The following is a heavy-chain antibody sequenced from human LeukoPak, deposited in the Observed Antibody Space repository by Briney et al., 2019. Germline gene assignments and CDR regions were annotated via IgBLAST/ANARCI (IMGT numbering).Heavy chain of an antibody. D-gene: IGHD1/OR15-1a*01. CDR1: GYTFTSYG. CDR3: ARVSEQSPTPDHQSFDY. Sequence: ASVKVSYKASGYTFTSYGISWVRQAPGQGLEWMGWISAYNGNTNYAQKLQGRVTMTTDTSTSTAYMELRSLRSDDTAVYYCARVSEQSPTPDHQSFDYWGQGTLVTVSS. J-gene: IGHJ4*02. V-gene: IGHV1-18*01. CDR2: ISAYNGNT.